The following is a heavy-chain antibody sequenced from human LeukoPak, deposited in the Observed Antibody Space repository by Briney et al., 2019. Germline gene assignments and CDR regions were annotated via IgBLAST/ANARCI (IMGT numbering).Heavy chain of an antibody. Sequence: GGSLRLSCAASGFIFRNHWMSWVRQVPGRGREWVAHIKQDENEKHYVDSVEGRFTLSRDDSKNSLYLQMNSLRVDDSAVYYCARGPNYGDRVDYFDYWGQGTLVTVSS. V-gene: IGHV3-7*01. D-gene: IGHD4-17*01. CDR3: ARGPNYGDRVDYFDY. J-gene: IGHJ4*02. CDR2: IKQDENEK. CDR1: GFIFRNHW.